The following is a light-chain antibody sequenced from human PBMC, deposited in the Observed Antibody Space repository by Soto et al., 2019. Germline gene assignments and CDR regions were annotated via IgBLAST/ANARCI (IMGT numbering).Light chain of an antibody. J-gene: IGKJ1*01. Sequence: EIVLTQSPGTLSLSPGERATLSCRASQSVSNSYLAWYQQKPGQAPRPLIYAASSRATGIPDRFSGSGSGTDFILTISRLEPEDFAVYYCQQYGSSPWTFGQGTKVDIK. CDR3: QQYGSSPWT. V-gene: IGKV3-20*01. CDR1: QSVSNSY. CDR2: AAS.